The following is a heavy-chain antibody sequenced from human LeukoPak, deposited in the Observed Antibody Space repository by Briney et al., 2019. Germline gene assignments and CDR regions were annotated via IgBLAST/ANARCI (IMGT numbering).Heavy chain of an antibody. J-gene: IGHJ6*02. Sequence: PGGSLRLSCAASGFTVSSYWMHWVRQAPGKGLMWVSRITSDGSSTVHADSVKGRFTISGSNAKNTLYLEMNSLRVEDTAVYYCARSGGSSSWGYYYYGMDVCGQRTTLSAS. V-gene: IGHV3-74*01. D-gene: IGHD6-13*01. CDR2: ITSDGSST. CDR1: GFTVSSYW. CDR3: ARSGGSSSWGYYYYGMDV.